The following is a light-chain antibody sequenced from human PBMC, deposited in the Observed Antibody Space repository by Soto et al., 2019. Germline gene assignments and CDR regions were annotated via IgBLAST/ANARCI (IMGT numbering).Light chain of an antibody. CDR2: GAS. CDR3: QQYGSSWT. V-gene: IGKV3-20*01. CDR1: QSVSSSY. J-gene: IGKJ1*01. Sequence: PGEGATLSCRASQSVSSSYIAWYQQRPGQTPSLLIYGASTRATGIPDRFSGSGSGTHFTLTISRLEPGDFAVYFCQQYGSSWTFGQGTKVEIK.